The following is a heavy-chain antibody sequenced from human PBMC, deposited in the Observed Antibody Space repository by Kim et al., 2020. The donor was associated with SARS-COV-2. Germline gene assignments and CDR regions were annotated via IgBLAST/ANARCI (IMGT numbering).Heavy chain of an antibody. J-gene: IGHJ4*02. CDR3: ARAASVMYYYDSSGLYYFDY. CDR2: MNPNSGNT. D-gene: IGHD3-22*01. CDR1: GYTFTSYD. Sequence: ASVKVSCKASGYTFTSYDINWVRQATGQGLEWMGWMNPNSGNTGYAQKFQGRVTMTRNTSISTAYMELSSLRSEDTAVYYCARAASVMYYYDSSGLYYFDYWGQGTLVTVSS. V-gene: IGHV1-8*01.